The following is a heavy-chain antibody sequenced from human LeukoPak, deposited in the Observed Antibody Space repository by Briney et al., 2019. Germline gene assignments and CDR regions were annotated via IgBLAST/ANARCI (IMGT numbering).Heavy chain of an antibody. CDR2: IIGSSGDT. CDR1: GFSLTNFA. Sequence: GGSLRLSCAASGFSLTNFAMSWVRQAPGKGLEWVSLIIGSSGDTFYADSVKGRFTISRDNSKNRLYLQMNSLRAEDTALYYCAKESVQAAPLYGVDGWGQGTQVTVSS. V-gene: IGHV3-23*01. J-gene: IGHJ4*02. CDR3: AKESVQAAPLYGVDG. D-gene: IGHD2-2*01.